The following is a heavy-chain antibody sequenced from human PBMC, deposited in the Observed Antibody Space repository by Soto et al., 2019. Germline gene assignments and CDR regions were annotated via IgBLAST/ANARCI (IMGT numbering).Heavy chain of an antibody. CDR2: INHSGST. Sequence: SETLSLTCAVSGGSISSGGYSWSWIRQPPGKGLEWIGEINHSGSTNYNPSLKSRVTISVDTSKNQFSLKLSSVTAADTAVYYCARGKWLRSSLDYWGQGTLVIVSS. J-gene: IGHJ4*02. V-gene: IGHV4-34*01. CDR1: GGSISSGGYS. D-gene: IGHD5-12*01. CDR3: ARGKWLRSSLDY.